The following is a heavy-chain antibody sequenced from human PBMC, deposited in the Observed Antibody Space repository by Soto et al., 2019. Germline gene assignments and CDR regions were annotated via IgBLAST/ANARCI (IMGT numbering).Heavy chain of an antibody. V-gene: IGHV1-46*01. CDR3: ASHEQYRVYYGSGRPSYYFDY. CDR2: INPSGDST. CDR1: GGTFSSYA. Sequence: ASVKVSCKASGGTFSSYAISWVRQAPGQGLEWMGIINPSGDSTSYAQKFQGRVTMTRDTSTSTVYMELSSLRSEDTAVYYCASHEQYRVYYGSGRPSYYFDYWGQGTLVTVSS. J-gene: IGHJ4*02. D-gene: IGHD3-10*01.